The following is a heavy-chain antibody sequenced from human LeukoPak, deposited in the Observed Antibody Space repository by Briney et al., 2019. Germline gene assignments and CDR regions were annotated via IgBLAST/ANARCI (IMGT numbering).Heavy chain of an antibody. Sequence: PGGSLRLSCAASGFTFSSYSMNWVRQAPGKGLEWVSSISSSSSYIYYADSVKGRFTISRDNAKNSLYLQMNSLRAEDTAVYYCARGSGIAAAGTLFYYYYYMDVWGKGTTVTVSS. CDR2: ISSSSSYI. J-gene: IGHJ6*03. CDR1: GFTFSSYS. D-gene: IGHD6-13*01. V-gene: IGHV3-21*01. CDR3: ARGSGIAAAGTLFYYYYYMDV.